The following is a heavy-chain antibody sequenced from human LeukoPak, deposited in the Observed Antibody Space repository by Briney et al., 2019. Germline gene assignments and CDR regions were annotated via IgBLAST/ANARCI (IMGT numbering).Heavy chain of an antibody. CDR3: ARKSIMTAGRKPYDY. J-gene: IGHJ4*02. Sequence: PSETLSLTCTVSGGSISNYFWSWIRRPAGKGLEWIGRIYFSGRTNYNPSLKSRATMSVDTSKNQFSLKVTSVTAADTAVYYCARKSIMTAGRKPYDYWDQGTLVTVSS. V-gene: IGHV4-4*07. CDR1: GGSISNYF. D-gene: IGHD6-13*01. CDR2: IYFSGRT.